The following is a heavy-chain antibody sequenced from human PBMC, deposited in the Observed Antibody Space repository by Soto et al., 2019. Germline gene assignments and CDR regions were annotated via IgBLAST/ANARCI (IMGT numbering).Heavy chain of an antibody. CDR2: IYHSGTS. CDR3: ASKQRYFYGLDV. D-gene: IGHD6-25*01. V-gene: IGHV4-30-2*01. J-gene: IGHJ6*02. CDR1: GGSISTGGYS. Sequence: PWETLSLTCTVSGGSISTGGYSWNWIRQPPGKGLEWLGHIYHSGTSDYVSSLKSRLTISLDRSKNQFSLRLSSVTAADTAVYFCASKQRYFYGLDVWGQGTTVTVSS.